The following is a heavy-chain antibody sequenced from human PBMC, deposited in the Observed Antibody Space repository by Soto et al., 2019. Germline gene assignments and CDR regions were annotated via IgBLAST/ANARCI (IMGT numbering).Heavy chain of an antibody. CDR1: GGSISSGGFS. J-gene: IGHJ4*02. D-gene: IGHD3-3*01. V-gene: IGHV4-30-2*01. CDR2: IYYSGGT. Sequence: SETLSLTCAVSGGSISSGGFSWTWIRQPPGKGLEFIGYIYYSGGTYYNPSLKSRVTISVDRSKNQFSLRLSSVTAADTAVYYCVTSLNYDFWRDGGRHYYFDYWGQGTLVTVSS. CDR3: VTSLNYDFWRDGGRHYYFDY.